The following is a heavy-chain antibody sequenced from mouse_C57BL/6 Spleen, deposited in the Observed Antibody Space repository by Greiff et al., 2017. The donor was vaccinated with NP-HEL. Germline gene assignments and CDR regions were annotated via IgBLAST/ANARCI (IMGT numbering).Heavy chain of an antibody. V-gene: IGHV1-81*01. Sequence: LVESGAELARPGASVKLSCKASGYTFTSYGISWVKQRTGQGLEWIGEIYPRSGNTYYNEKFKGKATLTADKSSSTAYMELRSLTSEDSAVYFCASGNYVDYAMDYWGQGTSVTVSS. J-gene: IGHJ4*01. CDR3: ASGNYVDYAMDY. CDR2: IYPRSGNT. CDR1: GYTFTSYG. D-gene: IGHD2-1*01.